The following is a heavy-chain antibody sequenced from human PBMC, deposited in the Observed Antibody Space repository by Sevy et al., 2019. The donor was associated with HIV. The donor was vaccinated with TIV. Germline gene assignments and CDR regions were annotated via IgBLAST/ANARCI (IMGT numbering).Heavy chain of an antibody. CDR1: GFTFRNFW. V-gene: IGHV3-7*01. CDR3: AKSYCGSVTSYGMDL. Sequence: GGSLRLSCAVSGFTFRNFWMSWVRQAPGKGLEWVANIRQDGSEKYYVDSVRGRFTISRDKAKNSLFLQLNSLRADDTAIYYCAKSYCGSVTSYGMDLWGRGTTVTVSS. D-gene: IGHD3-10*01. CDR2: IRQDGSEK. J-gene: IGHJ6*02.